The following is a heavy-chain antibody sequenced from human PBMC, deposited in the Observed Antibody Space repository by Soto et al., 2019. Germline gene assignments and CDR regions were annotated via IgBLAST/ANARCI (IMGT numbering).Heavy chain of an antibody. J-gene: IGHJ4*02. CDR1: GYTFTSYD. V-gene: IGHV1-8*01. Sequence: QVQLVQSGAEVKKPGASVKVSCKASGYTFTSYDINWVRQATGQGLEWMGWMNPNSGNTGYAQKFKGRVTMTRNTSIGTAYMELSSLRSEDTAVYYCARGFRARSYYDSSGYPLDYWGQGTLVTVSS. CDR2: MNPNSGNT. CDR3: ARGFRARSYYDSSGYPLDY. D-gene: IGHD3-22*01.